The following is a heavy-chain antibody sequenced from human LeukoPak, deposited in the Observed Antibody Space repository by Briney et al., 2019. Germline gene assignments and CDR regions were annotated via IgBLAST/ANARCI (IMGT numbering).Heavy chain of an antibody. D-gene: IGHD2-2*01. CDR1: GGSISSSNW. Sequence: PSETLSLTCAVSGGSISSSNWWSWVRQPPGKGLEWIGEIYHSGSTNYNPSLKSRVTISVDKSKNQFSLKLSSVTAADTAVYYCTRFGGGYCSSTSCEGFFDPWGQGTLVTVSS. J-gene: IGHJ5*02. CDR3: TRFGGGYCSSTSCEGFFDP. V-gene: IGHV4-4*02. CDR2: IYHSGST.